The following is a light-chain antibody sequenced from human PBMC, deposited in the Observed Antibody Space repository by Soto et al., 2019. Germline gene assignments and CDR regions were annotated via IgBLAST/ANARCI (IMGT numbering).Light chain of an antibody. CDR1: HIGSKS. CDR2: DDS. V-gene: IGLV3-21*02. J-gene: IGLJ2*01. Sequence: SYELTQPPSVSVAPGQTARIACGGDHIGSKSVHWYQQKPGQAPVLVVYDDSDRASGIPERFAGSNSGNTATLTISRVEAGDEADFYCQVWDSDSDHVVFGGGTKLTVL. CDR3: QVWDSDSDHVV.